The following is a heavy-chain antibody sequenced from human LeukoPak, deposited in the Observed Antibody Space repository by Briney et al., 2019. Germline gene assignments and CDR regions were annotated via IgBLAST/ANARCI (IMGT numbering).Heavy chain of an antibody. Sequence: GGSLRLSCSASGFPFSSYAMHWVRQAPGKGVEYVSAISDSGGSTYYADSVKGRFTISRDNSKNTLYLQMNSLRAEDTALYYCATRLRLQPTNWGPGTLVTVSS. CDR1: GFPFSSYA. D-gene: IGHD4-17*01. CDR2: ISDSGGST. J-gene: IGHJ4*02. CDR3: ATRLRLQPTN. V-gene: IGHV3-64*04.